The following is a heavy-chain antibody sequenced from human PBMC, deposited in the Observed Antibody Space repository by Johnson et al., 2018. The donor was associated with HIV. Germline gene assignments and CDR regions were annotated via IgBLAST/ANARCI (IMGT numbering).Heavy chain of an antibody. CDR2: ISYHDGNNK. CDR3: ASPRPSLGIAAAGYAFDI. CDR1: GFTFSSYA. V-gene: IGHV3-30*14. D-gene: IGHD6-13*01. J-gene: IGHJ3*02. Sequence: QVQLVESGGGVVQPGRSLRLSCAASGFTFSSYAMNWVRQAPGKGLEWVAVISYHDGNNKYYADSVKGRFTISRDNSKNTLYLQMNSLRAEDTAVYYCASPRPSLGIAAAGYAFDIWGQGTMVTVSS.